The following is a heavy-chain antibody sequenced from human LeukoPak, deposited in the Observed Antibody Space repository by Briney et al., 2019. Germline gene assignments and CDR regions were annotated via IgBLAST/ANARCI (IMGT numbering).Heavy chain of an antibody. CDR1: GGSVSGYY. V-gene: IGHV4-59*02. Sequence: PSETLSLTCVVSGGSVSGYYWGWIRQPPGRGLERIGYVYYSGSTNYNPSFKSRITISVDTSKNQFSLRLNSVTAADTAVYYCARSRAFNSGAFDPWGQGSLVTVSS. D-gene: IGHD1-26*01. CDR3: ARSRAFNSGAFDP. CDR2: VYYSGST. J-gene: IGHJ5*02.